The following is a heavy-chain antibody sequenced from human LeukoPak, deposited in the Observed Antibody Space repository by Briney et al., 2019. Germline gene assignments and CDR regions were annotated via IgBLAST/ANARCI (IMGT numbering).Heavy chain of an antibody. CDR2: INTDGSRT. CDR1: GFTFSSYW. Sequence: AGGSLRLSCAASGFTFSSYWMHWVRQAPGQGLVWVSRINTDGSRTDHADSVKGRFTISRDNAKDTLYLQMSSLRAEDTAVYYCVRGFGGRTDSWGQGTEVTVST. V-gene: IGHV3-74*01. D-gene: IGHD2-15*01. J-gene: IGHJ5*01. CDR3: VRGFGGRTDS.